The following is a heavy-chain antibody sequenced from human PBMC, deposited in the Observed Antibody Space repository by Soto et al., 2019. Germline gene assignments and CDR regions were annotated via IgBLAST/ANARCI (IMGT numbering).Heavy chain of an antibody. CDR3: ARRSSSSLGSLFDP. Sequence: PSETLSLTCPVSGGSISSGGYYWNWIRQHPGKGLEWIGYTYYSGNTYYNPSLNSRVTISADTSKNQFLLKLSSVTAADTAVYYCARRSSSSLGSLFDPWGRGILVTVSS. CDR2: TYYSGNT. V-gene: IGHV4-31*03. D-gene: IGHD6-6*01. CDR1: GGSISSGGYY. J-gene: IGHJ5*02.